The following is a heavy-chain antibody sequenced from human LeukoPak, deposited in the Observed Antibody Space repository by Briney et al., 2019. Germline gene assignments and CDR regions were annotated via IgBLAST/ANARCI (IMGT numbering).Heavy chain of an antibody. CDR1: GGSVSSGSYY. V-gene: IGHV4-61*01. Sequence: PSETLSLTCTVSGGSVSSGSYYWSWIRQPPGKGLEWIGYIYYSGSTNYNPSLKSRVTISVDTSKNQFSLKLSSVTAADTAVYYCARVGATLLDYWGQGTLVTVSS. J-gene: IGHJ4*02. D-gene: IGHD1-26*01. CDR2: IYYSGST. CDR3: ARVGATLLDY.